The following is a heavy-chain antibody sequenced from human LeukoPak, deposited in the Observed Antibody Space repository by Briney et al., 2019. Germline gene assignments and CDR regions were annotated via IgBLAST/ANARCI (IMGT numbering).Heavy chain of an antibody. Sequence: SETLSLTCAVYGGSFSGYYWSWIRQPPGKGLEWIWEINHSGSTNYNPSLKSRVTISVDTSKNQFSLKLSSVTAADTAVYYCARVTAVTDYWGQGTLVTVSS. CDR2: INHSGST. V-gene: IGHV4-34*01. CDR1: GGSFSGYY. D-gene: IGHD6-19*01. CDR3: ARVTAVTDY. J-gene: IGHJ4*02.